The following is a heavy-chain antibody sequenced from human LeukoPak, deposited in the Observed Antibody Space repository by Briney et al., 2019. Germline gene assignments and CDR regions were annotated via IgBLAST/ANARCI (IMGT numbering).Heavy chain of an antibody. D-gene: IGHD4-17*01. J-gene: IGHJ4*02. CDR3: ARAGIDYGDYGEQYYFDY. V-gene: IGHV3-53*01. CDR1: GFTVSSNY. Sequence: QTGGSLRLSCAASGFTVSSNYMSWVRQAPGKGLEWVSVIYSGGSTYYADSVKGRFTISRDNSKNTLYLQMNSLRAEDTALYYCARAGIDYGDYGEQYYFDYWGQGTLVTVSS. CDR2: IYSGGST.